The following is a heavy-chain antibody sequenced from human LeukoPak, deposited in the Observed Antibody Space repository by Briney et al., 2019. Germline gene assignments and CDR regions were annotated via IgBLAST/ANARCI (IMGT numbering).Heavy chain of an antibody. CDR3: ARDDYRDYGGPFYY. V-gene: IGHV1-18*01. CDR2: ISGYNGNM. Sequence: ASVTVSCKASGYTFTSYGISWVRQAPGQGLEWMGWISGYNGNMKYVQKFQGRVTMTTDTSTSTAYMELRSLTSDDTAIYYCARDDYRDYGGPFYYWGQGSLVTVSS. D-gene: IGHD4-17*01. J-gene: IGHJ4*02. CDR1: GYTFTSYG.